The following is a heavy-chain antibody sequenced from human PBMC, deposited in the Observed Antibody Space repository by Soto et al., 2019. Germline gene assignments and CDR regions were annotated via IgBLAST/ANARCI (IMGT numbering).Heavy chain of an antibody. J-gene: IGHJ4*02. CDR2: ISYDAKSK. D-gene: IGHD2-8*02. V-gene: IGHV3-30*03. CDR3: ARGILAAGPFDS. Sequence: GGSLRLSCAASGFTFNTYGMHWVRQAPGKGLEWVAVISYDAKSKLYVDSVRGRFTISRDNSKNTLFLQMDSLRPEDTALYYCARGILAAGPFDSSGQGTLVTVSS. CDR1: GFTFNTYG.